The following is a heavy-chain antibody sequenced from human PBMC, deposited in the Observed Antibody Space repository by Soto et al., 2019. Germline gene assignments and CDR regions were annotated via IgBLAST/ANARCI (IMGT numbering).Heavy chain of an antibody. CDR2: IYYSGST. CDR1: GGSISSYY. J-gene: IGHJ4*02. D-gene: IGHD2-15*01. V-gene: IGHV4-59*01. CDR3: ARAWGRVFDY. Sequence: QVQLQESGPGLVKPSETLSLTCTVSGGSISSYYWSWIRQPPGKGLEWIGYIYYSGSTNYNPSLKSRVTISVDTSKKQFSPKLSSVTAADTAVYYCARAWGRVFDYWGQGTLVTVSS.